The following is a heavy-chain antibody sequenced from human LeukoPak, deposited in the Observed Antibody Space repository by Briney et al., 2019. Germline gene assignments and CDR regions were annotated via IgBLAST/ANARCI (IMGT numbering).Heavy chain of an antibody. J-gene: IGHJ6*03. CDR2: ISWNSGSI. Sequence: GRSLRLACAAAGFTFDDYAMHWVRQAPGKGLEWVSGISWNSGSIGYADSVKGRFTISRDNAKNSLYLQMNSLRAADTSLYYCAKDAVAATDYYYYYMDVWGKGTTVTVSS. CDR3: AKDAVAATDYYYYYMDV. V-gene: IGHV3-9*01. CDR1: GFTFDDYA. D-gene: IGHD6-19*01.